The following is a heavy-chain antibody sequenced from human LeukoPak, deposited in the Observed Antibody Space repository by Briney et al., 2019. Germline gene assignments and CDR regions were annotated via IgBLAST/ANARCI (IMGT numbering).Heavy chain of an antibody. CDR1: GGTFSSYT. CDR3: ASRRSRRGAFDI. D-gene: IGHD2-2*01. J-gene: IGHJ3*02. V-gene: IGHV1-69*02. Sequence: EASVKVSCKASGGTFSSYTISWVRQAPGQGLEWMGRIIPILGIANYAQKFQGRVTITADKSTSTAYMELSGLRSEDTAVYHCASRRSRRGAFDIWGQGTMVTVSS. CDR2: IIPILGIA.